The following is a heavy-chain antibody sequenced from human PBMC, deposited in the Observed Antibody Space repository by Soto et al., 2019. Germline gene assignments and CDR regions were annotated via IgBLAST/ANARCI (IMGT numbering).Heavy chain of an antibody. Sequence: KPSETLSPTCTVSGGSINSYFWSWIRQSPGKGLEWIGHIYYSGSTSYSPSLKSRVSISVDTSKNQFSLEVHSVTAADTAVYYCARAGTNMVQFDYWGQGTLVTVSS. V-gene: IGHV4-59*01. D-gene: IGHD3-10*01. J-gene: IGHJ4*02. CDR2: IYYSGST. CDR3: ARAGTNMVQFDY. CDR1: GGSINSYF.